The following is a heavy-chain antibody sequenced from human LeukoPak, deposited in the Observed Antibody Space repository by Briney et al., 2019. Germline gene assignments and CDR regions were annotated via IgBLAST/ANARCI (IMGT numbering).Heavy chain of an antibody. J-gene: IGHJ3*02. V-gene: IGHV3-30*18. D-gene: IGHD5-12*01. Sequence: PGGSLRLSCAASGFTFRTYGMHWVRQAPGKGLEWVAVISKDGSNKYYGDSDSVKGRFTISRDNSKNTLYLQMNSLRADDTAVYYCAKGISGYSGYDDAFDIWGQGTMVTVSS. CDR3: AKGISGYSGYDDAFDI. CDR2: ISKDGSNK. CDR1: GFTFRTYG.